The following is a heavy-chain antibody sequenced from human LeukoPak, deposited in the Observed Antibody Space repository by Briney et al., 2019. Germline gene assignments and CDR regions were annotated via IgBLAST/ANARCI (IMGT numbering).Heavy chain of an antibody. CDR2: ISDGGTNT. Sequence: GGSLRLSCAASRFIFSSYSMSWVRQAPGKGPEWVSSISDGGTNTYYADSVKGRFTISRDNSKNTLYLQMNSLRAEDTAVYYCARSGWYESVYNWFDPWGRGTLVTVSS. V-gene: IGHV3-23*01. D-gene: IGHD6-19*01. CDR3: ARSGWYESVYNWFDP. J-gene: IGHJ5*02. CDR1: RFIFSSYS.